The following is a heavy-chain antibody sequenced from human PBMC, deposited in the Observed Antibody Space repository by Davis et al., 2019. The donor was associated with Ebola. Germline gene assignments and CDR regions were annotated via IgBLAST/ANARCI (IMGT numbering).Heavy chain of an antibody. Sequence: GESLKISCEASGFSFSSYAMNWVRQAPGKGLEWVSGINGRGISTYYADSVKGRFTISRDNSKNTLFVQVHSLRAEDTAVYYCAKDALLCTNGLCHPAGYMDVWGKGTTVTVSS. CDR2: INGRGIST. V-gene: IGHV3-23*01. J-gene: IGHJ6*03. CDR1: GFSFSSYA. CDR3: AKDALLCTNGLCHPAGYMDV. D-gene: IGHD2-8*01.